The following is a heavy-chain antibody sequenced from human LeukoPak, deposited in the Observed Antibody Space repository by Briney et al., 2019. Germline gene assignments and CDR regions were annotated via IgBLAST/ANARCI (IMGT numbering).Heavy chain of an antibody. CDR2: IIPILGRP. Sequence: SVKVSCKASGYTFSSDDISWVRQAPGQGLEWMGRIIPILGRPSYVQKFQGRVTFTADKVTSTAYMELRSLKSEDTAVYYCATYYDKSGYYGRHDYWGQGTLVTVSS. CDR1: GYTFSSDD. D-gene: IGHD3-22*01. V-gene: IGHV1-69*04. CDR3: ATYYDKSGYYGRHDY. J-gene: IGHJ4*02.